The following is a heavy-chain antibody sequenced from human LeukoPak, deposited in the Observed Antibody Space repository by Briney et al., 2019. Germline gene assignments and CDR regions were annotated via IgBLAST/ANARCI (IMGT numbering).Heavy chain of an antibody. J-gene: IGHJ5*02. D-gene: IGHD3-3*01. Sequence: SETLSFTCAVYGGSFSGYYWSWIRKPPGKGLEWIGEINHSGSTNYNPSLKSRVTISVDTSKNQFSLKLSSVTAADTAVYYCARAGVVWFDPWGQGTLVTVPS. CDR2: INHSGST. CDR3: ARAGVVWFDP. CDR1: GGSFSGYY. V-gene: IGHV4-34*01.